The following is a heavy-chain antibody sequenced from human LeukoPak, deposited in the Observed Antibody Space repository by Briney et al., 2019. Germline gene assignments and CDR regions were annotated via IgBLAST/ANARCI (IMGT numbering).Heavy chain of an antibody. CDR2: ISWNSGSI. CDR3: AKGSAYGDYFDY. J-gene: IGHJ4*02. V-gene: IGHV3-9*03. D-gene: IGHD4-17*01. Sequence: LPGRSLRLSCAASGFTFDDYAMHWVRQAPGKGLEWVSGISWNSGSIGYADSVKGRFTISRDNAKNSLYLQMNSLRAEDMASYYCAKGSAYGDYFDYWGQGTLVTVSS. CDR1: GFTFDDYA.